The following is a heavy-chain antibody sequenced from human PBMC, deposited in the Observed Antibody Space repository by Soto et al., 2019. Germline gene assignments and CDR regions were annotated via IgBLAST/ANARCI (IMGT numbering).Heavy chain of an antibody. J-gene: IGHJ6*02. CDR2: ISHDGSEQ. D-gene: IGHD5-12*01. CDR3: VKDRVPGAYGHYYGMDV. V-gene: IGHV3-30*18. Sequence: QPGGSLRLSCRVSGITLNNSGIHWVRQAPGKGLEWMAVISHDGSEQYYADSMKGRLNISRDNSKNTVNLQMNSLRGEDTAIYYCVKDRVPGAYGHYYGMDVWGQGTTVTVSS. CDR1: GITLNNSG.